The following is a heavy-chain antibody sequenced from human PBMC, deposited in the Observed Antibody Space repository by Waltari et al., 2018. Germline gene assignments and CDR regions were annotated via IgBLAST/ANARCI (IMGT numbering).Heavy chain of an antibody. J-gene: IGHJ3*02. CDR2: ISGDSGSI. V-gene: IGHV3-48*04. CDR3: ARDRDWAFDI. Sequence: VQLVESVGGLVLPGGSLPLSFAASGFPYRIYSMTWFRQAPGKGLEWVSYISGDSGSIHYADSVKGRITVSRDNAKNSLYLQMSSLTAEDTAVFYCARDRDWAFDIWGQGTMVTVSS. D-gene: IGHD2-21*01. CDR1: GFPYRIYS.